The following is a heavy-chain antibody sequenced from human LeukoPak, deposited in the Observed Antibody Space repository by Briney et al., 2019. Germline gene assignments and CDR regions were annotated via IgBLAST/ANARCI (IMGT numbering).Heavy chain of an antibody. CDR2: INPNSGGT. CDR3: ARGRGAIVVVPAAMGDY. V-gene: IGHV1-2*02. D-gene: IGHD2-2*01. Sequence: ASVKVSCKAFGYTFTGYYMHWVRQSPGQGLEWMGWINPNSGGTNYVQKFQGRVTITRDTSASTAYMELSSLRSEDTAVYYCARGRGAIVVVPAAMGDYWGQGTLVTVSS. CDR1: GYTFTGYY. J-gene: IGHJ4*02.